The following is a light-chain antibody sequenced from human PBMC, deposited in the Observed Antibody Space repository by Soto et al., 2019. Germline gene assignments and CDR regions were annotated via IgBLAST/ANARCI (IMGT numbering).Light chain of an antibody. CDR3: QQRSNWPYT. J-gene: IGKJ2*01. Sequence: EIVMTQSPATLSVSPGERATLSCRASQSVGSGLSWYQQKPDQAPRLLIYGASTRATGIPARFSGSGSGTDFTLTISSLQPEDFAVYYCQQRSNWPYTVGQGTKVDIK. CDR2: GAS. CDR1: QSVGSG. V-gene: IGKV3-15*01.